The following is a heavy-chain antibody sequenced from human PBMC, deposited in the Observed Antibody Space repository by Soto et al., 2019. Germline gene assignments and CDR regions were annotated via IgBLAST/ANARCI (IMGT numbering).Heavy chain of an antibody. CDR1: GYTFTSYH. CDR3: ASDTPPTDY. V-gene: IGHV1-18*01. J-gene: IGHJ4*02. CDR2: ISAYNTNT. Sequence: VQSGAEVKKPGASVKVSCKTSGYTFTSYHISWVRQAPGQGLEWMGWISAYNTNTNYAQKFQGRVTMTTDTLTSTAYMELRSLRSDDTAVYYCASDTPPTDYWGQGTLVTVSS.